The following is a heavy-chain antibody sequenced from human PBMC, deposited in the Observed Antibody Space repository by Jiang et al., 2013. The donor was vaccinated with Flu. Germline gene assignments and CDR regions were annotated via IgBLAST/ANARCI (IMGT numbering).Heavy chain of an antibody. CDR1: GFTLSNGW. D-gene: IGHD5-12*01. Sequence: PGGSLRLSCVASGFTLSNGWMTWVRQAPGKGLEWVGRIKSKADGRSTDYAAPVKGRFSISRDDSTNTLYLQMNSLKIEDTGVYYCATDANTKRETKGQWLRLRLYFYAMDVWGQGTTVTVSS. CDR3: ATDANTKRETKGQWLRLRLYFYAMDV. J-gene: IGHJ6*02. V-gene: IGHV3-15*01. CDR2: IKSKADGRST.